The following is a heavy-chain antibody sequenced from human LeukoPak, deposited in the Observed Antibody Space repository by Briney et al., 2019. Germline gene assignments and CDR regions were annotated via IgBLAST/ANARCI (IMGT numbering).Heavy chain of an antibody. J-gene: IGHJ6*02. V-gene: IGHV5-51*01. Sequence: GESLQISCKCSGSSFTSYWIGWGRQMPGKGLEWMVIIYPGDSDTRYSPSFQGQVTISADKSISTAYLQWSSLKASDTAMYYCARRIAAGFYGMDVWGQGTTVTVSS. CDR1: GSSFTSYW. CDR2: IYPGDSDT. CDR3: ARRIAAGFYGMDV. D-gene: IGHD2-21*01.